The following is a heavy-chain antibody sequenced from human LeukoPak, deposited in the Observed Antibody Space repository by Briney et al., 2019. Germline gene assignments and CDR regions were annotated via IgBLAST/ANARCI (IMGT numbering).Heavy chain of an antibody. CDR3: ARGSSSWYGDRSLDY. D-gene: IGHD6-13*01. CDR1: GYTFTGYY. Sequence: GASVKVSCKASGYTFTGYYMHWVRQAPGQGLEWMGWINPNSGGTNYAQKFQGRVTMTRDTSISTAYMELSRLRSDDTAVYYCARGSSSWYGDRSLDYWGQGTLVTVSS. CDR2: INPNSGGT. V-gene: IGHV1-2*02. J-gene: IGHJ4*02.